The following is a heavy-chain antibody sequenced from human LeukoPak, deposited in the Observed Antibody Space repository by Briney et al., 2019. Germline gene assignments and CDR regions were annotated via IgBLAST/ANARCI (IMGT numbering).Heavy chain of an antibody. CDR2: INPNSGGT. J-gene: IGHJ4*02. V-gene: IGHV1-2*06. Sequence: GASVKVSCKASGYTFTGYHMHWVRQAPGQGLEWMGRINPNSGGTNYAQKFQGRVTMTRDTSISTAYMELSRLRSDDTAVYYCARGYGTGYSSGWYAIWGQGTLVTVSS. D-gene: IGHD6-19*01. CDR3: ARGYGTGYSSGWYAI. CDR1: GYTFTGYH.